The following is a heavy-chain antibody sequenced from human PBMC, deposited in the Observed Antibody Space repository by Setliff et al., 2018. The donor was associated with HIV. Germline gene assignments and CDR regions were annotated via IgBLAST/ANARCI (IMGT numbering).Heavy chain of an antibody. D-gene: IGHD6-13*01. CDR3: ARGFSSSWYYYYMDV. Sequence: GGSLRLSCAASGFTFSNYGMHWVRQAPGKGLEWVAVIWYDGSNKYYSDSVKGRFTISRDNSKNTLYLQMNSLRAEDTAVYYCARGFSSSWYYYYMDVWGKGTTVTVSS. J-gene: IGHJ6*03. CDR2: IWYDGSNK. CDR1: GFTFSNYG. V-gene: IGHV3-33*01.